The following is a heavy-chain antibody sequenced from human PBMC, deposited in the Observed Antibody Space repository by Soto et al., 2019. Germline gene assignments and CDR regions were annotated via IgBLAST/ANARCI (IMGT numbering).Heavy chain of an antibody. CDR3: AKDHWEMATIQPTDY. J-gene: IGHJ4*02. Sequence: GGSLRLSCAASGLTFSSYGMHWVRQAPGKGLEWVAVISYDGSNKYYADSVKGRFTISRDNSKNTLYLQMNSLRAEDTAVYYCAKDHWEMATIQPTDYWGQGTLVTVSS. CDR1: GLTFSSYG. D-gene: IGHD5-12*01. CDR2: ISYDGSNK. V-gene: IGHV3-30*18.